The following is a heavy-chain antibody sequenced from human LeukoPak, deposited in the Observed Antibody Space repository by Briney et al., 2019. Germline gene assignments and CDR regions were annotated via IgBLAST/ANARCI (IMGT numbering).Heavy chain of an antibody. D-gene: IGHD2/OR15-2a*01. CDR2: INHGGGT. Sequence: SETLSLTCTVSGGSVSRTNYYWAWIRQPPGKGLEWIATINHGGGTHHNPSLKSRLTIAVDTATNDFSPKLSSVTAADTAVYYCAKGEYWVRFWGRGTLVTVSS. J-gene: IGHJ2*01. V-gene: IGHV4-39*02. CDR1: GGSVSRTNYY. CDR3: AKGEYWVRF.